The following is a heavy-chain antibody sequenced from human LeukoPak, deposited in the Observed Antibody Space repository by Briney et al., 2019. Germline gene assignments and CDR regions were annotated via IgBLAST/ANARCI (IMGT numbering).Heavy chain of an antibody. V-gene: IGHV4-61*05. D-gene: IGHD2-15*01. Sequence: PSETLSLTCTVSGGSISSSSYYWGWIRQPPGKGLEWIGYIHYSGSTNYNPSLKSRVTISVDTSKNQFSLKLSSVTAADTAVYYCARRPLGAAFDYWGQGTLVTVSS. CDR1: GGSISSSSYY. J-gene: IGHJ4*02. CDR3: ARRPLGAAFDY. CDR2: IHYSGST.